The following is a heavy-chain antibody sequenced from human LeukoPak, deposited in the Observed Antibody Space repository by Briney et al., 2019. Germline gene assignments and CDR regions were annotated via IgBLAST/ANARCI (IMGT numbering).Heavy chain of an antibody. D-gene: IGHD2-21*02. Sequence: PSETLSLTCTVSGGSISSSSYYWGWVRQAPGKGLEWVSYISSSSNTIYYADSVKGRFTVSRDDAENSLYLQMNSLRAEDTAVYYCARDRFAYCGGDCARLVSDYWGQGTLVTVSS. CDR2: ISSSSNTI. J-gene: IGHJ4*02. CDR1: GGSISSSSYY. V-gene: IGHV3-48*04. CDR3: ARDRFAYCGGDCARLVSDY.